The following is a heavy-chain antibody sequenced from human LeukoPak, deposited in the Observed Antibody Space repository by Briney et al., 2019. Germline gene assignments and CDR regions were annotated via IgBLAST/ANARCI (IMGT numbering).Heavy chain of an antibody. D-gene: IGHD3-10*01. V-gene: IGHV4-59*01. CDR2: IYYSGST. CDR3: ARARSGSYFYYYYMDV. Sequence: PSETLSLTCTVSGGSISSYYWSWIRQPPGKGLEWIGYIYYSGSTNYNPPLKSRVTISVDTSKNQFSLKLSSVTAADTAVYYCARARSGSYFYYYYMDVWGKGTTVTISS. J-gene: IGHJ6*03. CDR1: GGSISSYY.